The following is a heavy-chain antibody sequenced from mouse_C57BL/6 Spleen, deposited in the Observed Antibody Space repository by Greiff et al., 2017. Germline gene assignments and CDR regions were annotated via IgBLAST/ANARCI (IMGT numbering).Heavy chain of an antibody. D-gene: IGHD2-3*01. CDR1: GYTFTSYW. Sequence: QVQLQQPGAELVKPGASVKLSCKASGYTFTSYWMHWVKQRPGRGLEWIGRFDPNSGGTKYNEKFKSKATLTVDKPSSTAYMELSSLTSEDSAVYYCARSSYDGAWFAYWGQGTLVTVSA. CDR3: ARSSYDGAWFAY. CDR2: FDPNSGGT. J-gene: IGHJ3*01. V-gene: IGHV1-72*01.